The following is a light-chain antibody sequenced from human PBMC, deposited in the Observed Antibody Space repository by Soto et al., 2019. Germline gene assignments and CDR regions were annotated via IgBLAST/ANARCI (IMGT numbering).Light chain of an antibody. V-gene: IGLV2-14*03. Sequence: QAASVSGSPGQSITISCTGTSSDVGDYNYVSWYQHHPGKAPKLLIFDVSYRPSGVSNRFSGSKSGNTASLTISGLQAEDEADFYCSSKTSNSLVVFGGGTKVTVL. CDR3: SSKTSNSLVV. CDR2: DVS. CDR1: SSDVGDYNY. J-gene: IGLJ2*01.